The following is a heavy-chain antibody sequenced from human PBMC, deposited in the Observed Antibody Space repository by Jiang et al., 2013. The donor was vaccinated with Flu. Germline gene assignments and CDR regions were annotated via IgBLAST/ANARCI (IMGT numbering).Heavy chain of an antibody. V-gene: IGHV2-26*01. CDR2: IFSNDEK. CDR3: ARIETSGYQLPKPGGWAFDI. J-gene: IGHJ3*02. D-gene: IGHD2-2*01. Sequence: KPTQTLTLTCTVSGFSLSNARMGVSWIRQPPGKALEWLAHIFSNDEKSYSTSLKSRLTISKDTSKSQVVLTMTNMDPVDTATYYCARIETSGYQLPKPGGWAFDIWGQGTMVTVSS. CDR1: GFSLSNARMG.